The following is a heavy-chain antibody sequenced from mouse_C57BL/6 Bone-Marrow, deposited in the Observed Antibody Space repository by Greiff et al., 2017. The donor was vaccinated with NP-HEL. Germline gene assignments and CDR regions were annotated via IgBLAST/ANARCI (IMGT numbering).Heavy chain of an antibody. CDR3: ITTVVGY. Sequence: EVQLQESGAELLRPGPSANFSCTAPGFNIKDSYMHWVKQRPEQGLEWIGRIDPEDGDTEYAPKFQGKATMTADTSSNTAYLQLSSLTSEDTAVYYCITTVVGYWGQGTTLTVSS. D-gene: IGHD1-1*01. V-gene: IGHV14-1*01. J-gene: IGHJ2*01. CDR1: GFNIKDSY. CDR2: IDPEDGDT.